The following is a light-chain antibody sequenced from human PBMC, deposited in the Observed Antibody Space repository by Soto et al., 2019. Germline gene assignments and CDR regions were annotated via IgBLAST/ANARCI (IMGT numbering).Light chain of an antibody. CDR2: EVS. V-gene: IGLV2-14*01. CDR3: SSYTTTSTPVV. Sequence: QSVLTQPASVSGSPGQSITISCTGTSSDVGAYNYVSWYQQHPGKAPKLAIFEVSNRPSGVSDRFSGSKSGKTASLTISGLHAEDEAEYYCSSYTTTSTPVVFGTGTKVTVL. J-gene: IGLJ1*01. CDR1: SSDVGAYNY.